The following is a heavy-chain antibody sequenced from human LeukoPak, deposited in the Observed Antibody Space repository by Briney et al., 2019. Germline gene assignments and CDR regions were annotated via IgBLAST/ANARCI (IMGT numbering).Heavy chain of an antibody. J-gene: IGHJ4*02. D-gene: IGHD2-15*01. CDR3: AREANVVVVAANDY. V-gene: IGHV3-21*01. Sequence: PGGSLRLSCAASGFTFSSYSMNWVRQAPGKGLEWVSSISSSSSYIYYEHSVKGRFTISRDNAKNSLYLQMNSLRAADTAVYYCAREANVVVVAANDYWGQGTLVTVSS. CDR2: ISSSSSYI. CDR1: GFTFSSYS.